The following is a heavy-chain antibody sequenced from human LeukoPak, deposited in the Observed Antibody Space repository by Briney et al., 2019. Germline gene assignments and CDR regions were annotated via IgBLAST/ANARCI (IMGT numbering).Heavy chain of an antibody. CDR1: GFTFSDSG. Sequence: GGSLRLSCAASGFTFSDSGMSWVRQAPGKGLEWVSGISGSGFTTYYADSVKGRFTISRDNARNSLYLQMNNLRAEDTAIYYCARDSDLGGQGTLVTVSS. D-gene: IGHD3-3*01. CDR2: ISGSGFTT. J-gene: IGHJ4*02. CDR3: ARDSDL. V-gene: IGHV3-23*01.